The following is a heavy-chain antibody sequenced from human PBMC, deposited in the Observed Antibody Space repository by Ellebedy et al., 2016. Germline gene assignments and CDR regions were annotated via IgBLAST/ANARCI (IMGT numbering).Heavy chain of an antibody. CDR1: GYTFTSYD. V-gene: IGHV1-8*01. D-gene: IGHD6-13*01. Sequence: ASVKVSXXASGYTFTSYDINWVRQATGQGLEWMGWMNPNSGNTGYAQKFQGRVTMTRNTSISTAYMELSSLRSEDTAVYYCARVRGIAAAGLGYWGQGTLVTVSS. J-gene: IGHJ4*02. CDR3: ARVRGIAAAGLGY. CDR2: MNPNSGNT.